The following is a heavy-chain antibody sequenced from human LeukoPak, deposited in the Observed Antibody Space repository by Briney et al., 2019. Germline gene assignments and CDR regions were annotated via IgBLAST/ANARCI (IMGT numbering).Heavy chain of an antibody. CDR2: INHSGST. D-gene: IGHD6-13*01. CDR3: ARLLSSSWYGEVWFDP. V-gene: IGHV4-34*01. Sequence: SETLSLTCAVCGGSFSGYYWSWIRQPPGKGLEWIGEINHSGSTNYNPSLKSRVTISVDTSKNQFSLKLSSVTAADTAVYYCARLLSSSWYGEVWFDPWGQGTLVTVSS. J-gene: IGHJ5*02. CDR1: GGSFSGYY.